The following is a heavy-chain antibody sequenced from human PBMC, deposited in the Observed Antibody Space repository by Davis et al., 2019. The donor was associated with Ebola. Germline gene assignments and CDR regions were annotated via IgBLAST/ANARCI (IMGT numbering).Heavy chain of an antibody. CDR3: ARGRDDYGDYPF. D-gene: IGHD4-17*01. V-gene: IGHV3-53*01. CDR1: GFTVSSSY. CDR2: IYKDGAT. J-gene: IGHJ3*01. Sequence: GGSLRLSCAASGFTVSSSYMSWVRQAPGKGLEWVAVIYKDGATDHADSVKGRFTISRDISKNTVYFQMNNVRAEDTAVYYCARGRDDYGDYPFWGQGTMVTVSS.